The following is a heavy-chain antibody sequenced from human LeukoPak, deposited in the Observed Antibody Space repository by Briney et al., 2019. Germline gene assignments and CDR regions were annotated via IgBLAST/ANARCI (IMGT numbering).Heavy chain of an antibody. CDR3: XRXPRXAVAGTGTYY. CDR2: INPSSGGT. D-gene: IGHD6-19*01. CDR1: GYTFTGYY. Sequence: ASVKVSCKASGYTFTGYYMHWVRQAPGQGLEWMGWINPSSGGTNYAQKFQGRVTMTRDTSISTAYMNLSRLRSDDTAMYYCXRXPRXAVAGTGTYYWGQGTLXTVSS. J-gene: IGHJ4*02. V-gene: IGHV1-2*02.